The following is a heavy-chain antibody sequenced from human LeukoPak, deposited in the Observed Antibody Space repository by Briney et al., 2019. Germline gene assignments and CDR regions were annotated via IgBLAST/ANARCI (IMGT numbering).Heavy chain of an antibody. J-gene: IGHJ3*02. D-gene: IGHD3-22*01. CDR3: ARAPDPLYYHDSSGYYSGAFDI. CDR1: GGSISSSSYY. CDR2: IYYSGST. V-gene: IGHV4-39*07. Sequence: SETLSLTCTVSGGSISSSSYYWGWIRQPPGKGLEWIGSIYYSGSTYYNPSLKSRVTISVDSSKNQLSLKLSSVTAADTAVYYCARAPDPLYYHDSSGYYSGAFDIWGQGTMVTVSS.